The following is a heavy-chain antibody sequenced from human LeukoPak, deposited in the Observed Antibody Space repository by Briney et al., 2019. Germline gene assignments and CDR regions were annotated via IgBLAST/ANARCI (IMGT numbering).Heavy chain of an antibody. CDR2: ISYDGSNK. J-gene: IGHJ4*02. CDR1: GFTLSSYW. D-gene: IGHD3-10*01. V-gene: IGHV3-30*18. CDR3: AKVGGSGSSFDY. Sequence: GGSLRLSCAASGFTLSSYWMSWVRQAPGKGLEWVAVISYDGSNKYYADSVKGRFTISRDNSKNTLYLQMNSLRAEDTAVYYCAKVGGSGSSFDYWGQGTLVTVSS.